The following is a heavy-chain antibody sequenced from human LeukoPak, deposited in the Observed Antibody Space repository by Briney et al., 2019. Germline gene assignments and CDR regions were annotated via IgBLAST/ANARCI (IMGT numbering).Heavy chain of an antibody. Sequence: GGSLRLSCAASGFAFSSYAMSWVRQAPGKGLEWVSAISGSGGSTYYADSVKGRFTISRDNSKNTLYLQMSSLRAEDTAVYYCAKSPTMVRGVINTKYIDYWGQGTLVTVSS. CDR1: GFAFSSYA. CDR2: ISGSGGST. V-gene: IGHV3-23*01. J-gene: IGHJ4*02. CDR3: AKSPTMVRGVINTKYIDY. D-gene: IGHD3-10*01.